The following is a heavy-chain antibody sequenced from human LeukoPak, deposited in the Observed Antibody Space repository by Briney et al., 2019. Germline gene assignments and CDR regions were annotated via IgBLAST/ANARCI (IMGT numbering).Heavy chain of an antibody. CDR3: AREAGTGTTDFDY. D-gene: IGHD1-7*01. CDR1: GFTFSSYA. V-gene: IGHV3-30-3*01. J-gene: IGHJ4*02. Sequence: GGSLRLSCAASGFTFSSYAMHWVRQAPGKGLEWVAVISGDGSRKYYTDSVKGRFTISRDNSKNTLYLQMNSLRAEGTAVYYCAREAGTGTTDFDYWGQGTQVTVSS. CDR2: ISGDGSRK.